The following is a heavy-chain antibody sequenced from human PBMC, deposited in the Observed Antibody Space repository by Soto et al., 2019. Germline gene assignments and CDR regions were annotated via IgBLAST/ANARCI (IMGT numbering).Heavy chain of an antibody. Sequence: EVQLVESGGDLVKPGGSLRLSCAASEFTFTYAWMSWVRQAPGKGLEWVGRIKSKTDGGTTDYAAPVKGRFTISRDVSQNTLYLQMNSLKTEYTAVYYCTSLYYGHWGQGTLVTVSS. D-gene: IGHD3-16*02. CDR3: TSLYYGH. J-gene: IGHJ4*02. V-gene: IGHV3-15*01. CDR1: EFTFTYAW. CDR2: IKSKTDGGTT.